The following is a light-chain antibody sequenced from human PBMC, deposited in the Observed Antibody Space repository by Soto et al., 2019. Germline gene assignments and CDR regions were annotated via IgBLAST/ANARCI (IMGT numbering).Light chain of an antibody. CDR1: QDISNY. CDR3: QQLNSYPLT. Sequence: IPMTQSPSSLSASVVDRFTITCQASQDISNYLNWYQQKPGKAPKLLIYDASNLQSGVPSRFSGSGSGTDFTLTISSLQPEDFATYYCQQLNSYPLTFGQGTRLEIK. CDR2: DAS. V-gene: IGKV1-33*01. J-gene: IGKJ5*01.